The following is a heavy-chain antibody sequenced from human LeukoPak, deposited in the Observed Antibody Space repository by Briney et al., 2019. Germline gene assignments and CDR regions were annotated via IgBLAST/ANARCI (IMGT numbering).Heavy chain of an antibody. J-gene: IGHJ4*02. Sequence: SETLSLTCTVSGGSISSYYWSWIRQPPGKGLEWIGYIYYSGSTNYNPSLKSRVTTSVDTSKNQFSLKLSSVTAADTAVYYCARGLSSSSGFGYWGQGTLVTVSS. V-gene: IGHV4-59*01. D-gene: IGHD6-6*01. CDR3: ARGLSSSSGFGY. CDR1: GGSISSYY. CDR2: IYYSGST.